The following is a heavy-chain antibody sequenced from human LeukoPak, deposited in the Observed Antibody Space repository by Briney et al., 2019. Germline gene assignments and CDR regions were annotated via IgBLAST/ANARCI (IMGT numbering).Heavy chain of an antibody. CDR1: GFTFSNYA. CDR3: AKGQHDYGDYY. CDR2: ISGSGGST. V-gene: IGHV3-23*01. D-gene: IGHD4-17*01. J-gene: IGHJ4*02. Sequence: GGSLRLSCAASGFTFSNYAMSWVRQAPGKGLEWVSAISGSGGSTYYADSVKGRFTISRDNSKNTLYLQMNSLRAEDTAVYYCAKGQHDYGDYYWGQGTLVTVSS.